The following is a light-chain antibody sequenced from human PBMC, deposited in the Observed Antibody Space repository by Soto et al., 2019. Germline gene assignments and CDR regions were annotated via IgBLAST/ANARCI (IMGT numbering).Light chain of an antibody. CDR1: SSNIGSNT. CDR3: AAWDDSLNAL. J-gene: IGLJ1*01. CDR2: SNN. V-gene: IGLV1-44*01. Sequence: QYVLTQPPSTSGTPGQRVTISCSGSSSNIGSNTVNWYQQLPGTAPKLLIYSNNQRPSGVPDRFSGSKSGTSASLAISGLQSEDEADYYCAAWDDSLNALFGTGTKLTV.